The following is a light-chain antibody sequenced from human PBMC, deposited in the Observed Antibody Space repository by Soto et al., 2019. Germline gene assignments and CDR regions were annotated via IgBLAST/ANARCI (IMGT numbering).Light chain of an antibody. J-gene: IGKJ5*01. V-gene: IGKV3-20*01. CDR1: QSVTVNS. CDR3: QQYGSSPIT. Sequence: EIVLTQSPGTLSLSPGERATLSCRASQSVTVNSLAWYQQTPGQAPRLLIFGASSRATGIPDRFTGSGSGTDFTLTISRLEPEDFAVYYCQQYGSSPITFGQGTRLEIK. CDR2: GAS.